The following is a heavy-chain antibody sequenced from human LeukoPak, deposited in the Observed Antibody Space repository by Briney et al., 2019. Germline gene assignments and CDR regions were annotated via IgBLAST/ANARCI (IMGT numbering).Heavy chain of an antibody. Sequence: ASVKVSCKASGGTFSSYAISWVRQAPGQGLEWMGGIIPIFGTANYAQKFQGRVTITTDESTSTAYMELSSLRSEDTAVYYCARERTPAKYYDFWSGYYPLGYWGQGTLVTVSS. CDR2: IIPIFGTA. J-gene: IGHJ4*02. CDR1: GGTFSSYA. CDR3: ARERTPAKYYDFWSGYYPLGY. V-gene: IGHV1-69*05. D-gene: IGHD3-3*01.